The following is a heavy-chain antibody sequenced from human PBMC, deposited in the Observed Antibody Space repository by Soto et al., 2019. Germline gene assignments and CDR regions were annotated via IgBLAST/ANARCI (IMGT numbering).Heavy chain of an antibody. CDR1: GFTFSSYG. J-gene: IGHJ4*02. Sequence: PGGSLRLSCAASGFTFSSYGMHWVRQAPGKGLEWVAVIWYVGSNKYYADSVKGRFTISRDNSKNTLYLQMNSLRAEDTAVYYCARQGYCTNGVCYLYYFDYWGQGTLVTVSS. D-gene: IGHD2-8*01. CDR2: IWYVGSNK. CDR3: ARQGYCTNGVCYLYYFDY. V-gene: IGHV3-33*01.